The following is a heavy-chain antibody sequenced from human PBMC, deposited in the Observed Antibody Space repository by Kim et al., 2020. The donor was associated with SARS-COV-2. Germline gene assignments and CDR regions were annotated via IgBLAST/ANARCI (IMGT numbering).Heavy chain of an antibody. V-gene: IGHV4-39*01. J-gene: IGHJ4*02. Sequence: YYNPSLQSRVTISVDTSKNQFSLKLSSVTAADTAVYYCARPLYGSGSYRYWGQGTLVTVSS. CDR3: ARPLYGSGSYRY. D-gene: IGHD3-10*01.